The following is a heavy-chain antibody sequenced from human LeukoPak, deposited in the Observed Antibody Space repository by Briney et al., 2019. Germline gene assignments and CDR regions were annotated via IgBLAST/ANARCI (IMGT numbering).Heavy chain of an antibody. CDR3: AKTIGTAMVPEGFNY. J-gene: IGHJ4*02. CDR1: GFTFTSYA. D-gene: IGHD5-18*01. CDR2: ISGSGGST. Sequence: GGSLRLSCAASGFTFTSYAMSWVRQAPGKGLEWVSGISGSGGSTYYADSVKVRFTISRDKSKNTLYLQMNSLRAEDTAVYYCAKTIGTAMVPEGFNYWGQGALVTVSS. V-gene: IGHV3-23*01.